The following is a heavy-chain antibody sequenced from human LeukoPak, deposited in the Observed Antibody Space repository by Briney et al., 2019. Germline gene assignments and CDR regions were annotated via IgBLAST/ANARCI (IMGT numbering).Heavy chain of an antibody. V-gene: IGHV1-69*13. D-gene: IGHD3-9*01. CDR2: IIPTIGTA. CDR1: GGTFSSYA. Sequence: ASVKVSCKASGGTFSSYAISWVRQAPGQGLEWMGGIIPTIGTANYAQKFQGRVTITADESTSTAYMELSSLRSEDTAVYYCARSADILTGYYDWGQGTLVTVSS. J-gene: IGHJ4*02. CDR3: ARSADILTGYYD.